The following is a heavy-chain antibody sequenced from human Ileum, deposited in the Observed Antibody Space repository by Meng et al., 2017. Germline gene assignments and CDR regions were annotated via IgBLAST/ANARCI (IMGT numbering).Heavy chain of an antibody. CDR1: GGCISSGDYY. J-gene: IGHJ4*02. CDR2: IYYSGST. V-gene: IGHV4-30-4*01. D-gene: IGHD3-22*01. Sequence: QVQLQESGPGLVKPSQTLSLTCTVSGGCISSGDYYWSWIRQPPGKGLEWIGYIYYSGSTYYNPSLKSRLTISVDTSKNQFSLKLSSVTAADTAVYYCARDRDSSGYYPYWGQGTLVTVSS. CDR3: ARDRDSSGYYPY.